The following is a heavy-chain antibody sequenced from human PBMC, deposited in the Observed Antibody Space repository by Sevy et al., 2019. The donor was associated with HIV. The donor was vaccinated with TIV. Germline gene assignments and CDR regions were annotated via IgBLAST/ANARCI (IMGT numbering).Heavy chain of an antibody. J-gene: IGHJ5*01. V-gene: IGHV4-39*01. CDR1: SGSISSSSYY. D-gene: IGHD4-17*01. CDR3: ARYLRGDHAGGFDF. Sequence: SETLSLTCTVSSGSISSSSYYGGWIRQSPGKGLEWIASIDYIGTTYYNLALKSRVTITGDRSKNEVSLNLRFVTAADAAVYYCARYLRGDHAGGFDFWGQGTPVTVSS. CDR2: IDYIGTT.